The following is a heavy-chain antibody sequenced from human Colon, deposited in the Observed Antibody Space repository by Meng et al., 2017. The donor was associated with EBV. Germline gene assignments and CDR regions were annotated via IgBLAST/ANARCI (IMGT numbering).Heavy chain of an antibody. J-gene: IGHJ4*02. V-gene: IGHV4-61*01. CDR2: KYYSGST. CDR1: GAPVSSGNAY. Sequence: VELQGPGPGLVKPSGTLSLTCTCSGAPVSSGNAYWSWIRQPPGKGLELSGYKYYSGSTNYNPSLKSRVTISVDTSKNQFSLRLTSVTAADTAVYYCAREATPYYYLDYWGQGALVTVSS. CDR3: AREATPYYYLDY. D-gene: IGHD1-26*01.